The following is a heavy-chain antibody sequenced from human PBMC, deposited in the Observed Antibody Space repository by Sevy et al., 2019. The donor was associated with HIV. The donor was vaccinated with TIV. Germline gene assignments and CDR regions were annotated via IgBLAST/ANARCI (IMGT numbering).Heavy chain of an antibody. Sequence: GGSLRLSCAASGFTFGTYAMNWVRQAPGKGLEWVSAISGSGGSTYNAASLKGRFTISRDNSKNTLYLQMNSLRAEDTAIYYCAKGDSTFYGMDVWGRGTTVTVSS. CDR3: AKGDSTFYGMDV. J-gene: IGHJ6*02. CDR2: ISGSGGST. CDR1: GFTFGTYA. D-gene: IGHD6-13*01. V-gene: IGHV3-23*01.